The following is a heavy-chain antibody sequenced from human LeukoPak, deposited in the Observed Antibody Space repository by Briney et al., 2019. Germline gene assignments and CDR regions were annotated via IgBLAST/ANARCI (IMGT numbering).Heavy chain of an antibody. CDR3: ARDPPRFCSSTSCYPNGFDP. Sequence: ASVKVSCKASGYTFTSYGISWVRQAPGQGLERMGWISAYNGNTNYAQKLQGRVTMTTDTSTSTAYMELRSLRSDDTAVYYCARDPPRFCSSTSCYPNGFDPWGQETLVTVSS. J-gene: IGHJ5*02. D-gene: IGHD2-2*01. V-gene: IGHV1-18*01. CDR1: GYTFTSYG. CDR2: ISAYNGNT.